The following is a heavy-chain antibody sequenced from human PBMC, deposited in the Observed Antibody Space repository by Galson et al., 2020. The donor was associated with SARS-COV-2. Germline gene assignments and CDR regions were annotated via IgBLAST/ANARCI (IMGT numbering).Heavy chain of an antibody. CDR3: ATNYAYCGGACLYLAY. Sequence: ASVKVSCKVSGYTLTELSMHWVRQAPGKGLEWMGGFDPEDGETIYAQKFQGRVTMTEDTSTDTAYMELSSLRSEDTAVYYCATNYAYCGGACLYLAYWGQGTLVTVSS. J-gene: IGHJ4*02. D-gene: IGHD2-21*02. CDR2: FDPEDGET. V-gene: IGHV1-24*01. CDR1: GYTLTELS.